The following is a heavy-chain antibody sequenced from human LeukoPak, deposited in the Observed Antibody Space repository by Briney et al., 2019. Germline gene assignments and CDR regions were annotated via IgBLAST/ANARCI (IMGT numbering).Heavy chain of an antibody. CDR2: IYYSGST. CDR3: ARDLRGGYYDSSGYSAAYNWFDP. CDR1: GGSISSYY. V-gene: IGHV4-59*01. J-gene: IGHJ5*02. D-gene: IGHD3-22*01. Sequence: SETLSLTCTVSGGSISSYYWSWIRQPPGKGLEWIGYIYYSGSTNYNPSLKSRVTISVDTSKNQFSLKLSSVTAADTAVYYCARDLRGGYYDSSGYSAAYNWFDPWGQGTLVTVSS.